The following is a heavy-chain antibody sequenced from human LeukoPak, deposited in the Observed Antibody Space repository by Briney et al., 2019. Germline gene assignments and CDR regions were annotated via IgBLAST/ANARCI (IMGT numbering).Heavy chain of an antibody. CDR3: ARYSIDYDSSGYIGGGAFDI. CDR1: GFTFSSYA. V-gene: IGHV3-30-3*01. Sequence: GGSLRLSCAASGFTFSSYAMHWVRQAPGKGLEWVAVISYDGSNKYYADSVKGRFTISRDNSKNTLYLQMNSLRAEDTAVYYCARYSIDYDSSGYIGGGAFDIWGQGTMVTVSS. D-gene: IGHD3-22*01. J-gene: IGHJ3*02. CDR2: ISYDGSNK.